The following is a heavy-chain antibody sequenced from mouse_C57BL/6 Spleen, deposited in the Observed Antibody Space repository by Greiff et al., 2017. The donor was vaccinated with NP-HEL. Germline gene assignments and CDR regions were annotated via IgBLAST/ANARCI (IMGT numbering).Heavy chain of an antibody. Sequence: EVMLVESGEGLVKPGGSLKLSCAASGFTFSNYAMSWVRQTPEKRLEWVAYISSGGDYIYYADTVKGRFTISRDNARNTLYLQMSSLKSEDTAMYYCTRDQYYGSSSAWFAYWGQGTLVTVSA. CDR3: TRDQYYGSSSAWFAY. CDR1: GFTFSNYA. J-gene: IGHJ3*01. D-gene: IGHD1-1*01. CDR2: ISSGGDYI. V-gene: IGHV5-9-1*02.